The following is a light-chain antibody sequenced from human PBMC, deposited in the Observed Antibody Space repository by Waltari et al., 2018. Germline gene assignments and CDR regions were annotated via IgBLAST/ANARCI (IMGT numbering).Light chain of an antibody. CDR2: AAS. CDR3: QQTYSAPHT. Sequence: DIQMTQSQPSLSASVGDRVTLTCRASQSITTYLNWYQQKPGRAPKLLIYAASTLQSGVPSRFSGSGSGTDFTLTISSLQPEDFATYYCQQTYSAPHTFGQGTKLEI. CDR1: QSITTY. J-gene: IGKJ2*01. V-gene: IGKV1-39*01.